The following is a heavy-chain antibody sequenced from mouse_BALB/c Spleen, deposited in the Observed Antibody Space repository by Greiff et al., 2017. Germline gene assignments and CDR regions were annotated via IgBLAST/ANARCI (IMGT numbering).Heavy chain of an antibody. J-gene: IGHJ3*01. CDR3: ARRGDGYYVWFAY. CDR2: IDPANGNT. V-gene: IGHV14-3*02. Sequence: EVKLMESGAELVKPGASVKLSCTASGFNIKDTYMHWVKQRPEQGLEWIGRIDPANGNTKYDPKFQGKATITADTSSNTAYLQLSSLTSEDTAVYYCARRGDGYYVWFAYWGQGTLVTVSA. CDR1: GFNIKDTY. D-gene: IGHD2-3*01.